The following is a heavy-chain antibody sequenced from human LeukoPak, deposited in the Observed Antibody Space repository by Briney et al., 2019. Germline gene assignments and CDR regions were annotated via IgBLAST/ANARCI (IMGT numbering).Heavy chain of an antibody. J-gene: IGHJ4*02. D-gene: IGHD3-16*01. Sequence: GGSLRHSCAASGFTFSTYNMNWVRQAPGKGLEWVSSISSSGTYIYYADSMRGRFTISRDNAKNSLYLQMNSLRAEDTAVYYCARLITAYGNFDYWGQGALVTVSS. CDR2: ISSSGTYI. CDR3: ARLITAYGNFDY. V-gene: IGHV3-21*01. CDR1: GFTFSTYN.